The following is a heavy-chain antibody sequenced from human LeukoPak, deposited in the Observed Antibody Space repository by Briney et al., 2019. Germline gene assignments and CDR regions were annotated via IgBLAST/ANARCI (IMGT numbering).Heavy chain of an antibody. CDR2: IIPILGIA. Sequence: SVKVSCKASGGTFSSYAISWVRQAPGQGLEWMGRIIPILGIANYAQKFQGRVTITADKSTSTAYMELSSLRSEDTAVYYCARRRGDILTGLNWFDPWGQGTLVTVSS. V-gene: IGHV1-69*04. CDR3: ARRRGDILTGLNWFDP. J-gene: IGHJ5*02. CDR1: GGTFSSYA. D-gene: IGHD3-9*01.